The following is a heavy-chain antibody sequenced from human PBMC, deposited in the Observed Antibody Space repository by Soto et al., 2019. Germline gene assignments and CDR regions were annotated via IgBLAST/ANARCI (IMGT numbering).Heavy chain of an antibody. V-gene: IGHV4-31*03. J-gene: IGHJ6*03. CDR1: GGSISSGGYY. Sequence: SETLSLTCTVSGGSISSGGYYWSWIRQHPGKGLEWIGYIYYSGSTYYNPSLKSRVTISVDTSKNQFSLKLSSVTAADTAVYYCARWIGRYYYYVDVWGKGTTVTVSS. CDR2: IYYSGST. CDR3: ARWIGRYYYYVDV. D-gene: IGHD2-2*03.